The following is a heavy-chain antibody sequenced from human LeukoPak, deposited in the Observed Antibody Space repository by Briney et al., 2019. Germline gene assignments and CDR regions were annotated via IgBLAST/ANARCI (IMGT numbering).Heavy chain of an antibody. D-gene: IGHD6-13*01. CDR3: ARGSAYSSSWFDY. Sequence: GGSLRLSCAASGFTFSSYSMNWVRQAPGKGLEWVSSISSSSSYIYYADSVKGRFTISRDNAKNSLYLQMNSLRAEDTAVYYCARGSAYSSSWFDYWGQGTLVTVSS. V-gene: IGHV3-21*01. J-gene: IGHJ4*02. CDR2: ISSSSSYI. CDR1: GFTFSSYS.